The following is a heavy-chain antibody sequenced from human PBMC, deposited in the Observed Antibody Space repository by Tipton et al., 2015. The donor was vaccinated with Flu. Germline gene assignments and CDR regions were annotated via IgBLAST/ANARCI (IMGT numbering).Heavy chain of an antibody. Sequence: TLSLTCTVSGSSISSFYWSWIRQPPGKGLELIGYIYYSGSTNYNPSLMSRVTMSVDTSKNQFSLKLNSVTAADTAVYYCASATTVTTSGMDVWGQGTTVTVSS. CDR2: IYYSGST. D-gene: IGHD4-11*01. CDR3: ASATTVTTSGMDV. CDR1: GSSISSFY. V-gene: IGHV4-59*01. J-gene: IGHJ6*02.